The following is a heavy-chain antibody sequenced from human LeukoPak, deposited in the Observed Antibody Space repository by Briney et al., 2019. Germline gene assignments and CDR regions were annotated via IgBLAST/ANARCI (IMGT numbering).Heavy chain of an antibody. Sequence: PGRSLRLSCAASGFTFSGNGMSWVRQAPGKGPEWVSGVTGDGATTYYADSVKGRFTISRDNSKNTVYLQMNSLRAEDTAFYYCAKMQGYFDYWSQGTLVTVSA. V-gene: IGHV3-23*01. CDR1: GFTFSGNG. J-gene: IGHJ4*02. CDR3: AKMQGYFDY. CDR2: VTGDGATT.